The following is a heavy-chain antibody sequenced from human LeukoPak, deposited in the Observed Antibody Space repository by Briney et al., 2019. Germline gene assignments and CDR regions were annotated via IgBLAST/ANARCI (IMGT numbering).Heavy chain of an antibody. CDR3: ARISFPAPLSWIYYYYYYMDV. CDR2: IYYSGSN. Sequence: SETLSLTCTVSGGSISSYYWSWIRQPPGKGLEWIGYIYYSGSNNYNPSLKSRVTISVDTSKNQFSLKLSSVTAADTAVYYCARISFPAPLSWIYYYYYYMDVWGKGTTVTVSS. J-gene: IGHJ6*03. V-gene: IGHV4-59*01. CDR1: GGSISSYY. D-gene: IGHD2-2*01.